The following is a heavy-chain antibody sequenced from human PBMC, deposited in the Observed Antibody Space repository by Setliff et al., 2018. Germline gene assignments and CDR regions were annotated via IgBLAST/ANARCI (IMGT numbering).Heavy chain of an antibody. D-gene: IGHD2-21*01. J-gene: IGHJ6*03. CDR2: INHSGSA. CDR3: ARVPKVWVKGNFYSYYMDV. Sequence: SETLSLTCAVYGGSFSAYYWSWIRQPPGKGLGWIGEINHSGSANYNPSRKSRVIISVDTSKNQVSLELSAVTAADTAVYYCARVPKVWVKGNFYSYYMDVWGKGTSVTVSS. CDR1: GGSFSAYY. V-gene: IGHV4-34*01.